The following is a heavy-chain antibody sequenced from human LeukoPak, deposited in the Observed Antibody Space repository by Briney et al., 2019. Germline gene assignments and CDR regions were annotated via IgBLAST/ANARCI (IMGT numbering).Heavy chain of an antibody. CDR3: ARPSIAAETWFDP. CDR2: INPNSGGT. D-gene: IGHD6-13*01. J-gene: IGHJ5*02. Sequence: ASVKVSCKASGYTFTGYYMHWVRQAPGQGLEWMGWINPNSGGTNYAQKFQGRVTMTRDTSTSTAYMELSRLRSDDTAVYYCARPSIAAETWFDPWGQGTLVTVSS. V-gene: IGHV1-2*02. CDR1: GYTFTGYY.